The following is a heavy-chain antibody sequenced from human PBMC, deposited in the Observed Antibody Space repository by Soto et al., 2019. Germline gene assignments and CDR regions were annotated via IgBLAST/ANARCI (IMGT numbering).Heavy chain of an antibody. Sequence: QVQLVQSGAEVKKPGASVKVSCKASGYTFTSYDINWVRQATGQGLEWMGWMNPNSGNTGYEQKFQGRVTMNRNTSISTGYMELSSLRSEDTAVYYCARGLPYWGYDWFDYWGQGTLVTVSS. CDR3: ARGLPYWGYDWFDY. CDR1: GYTFTSYD. J-gene: IGHJ4*02. D-gene: IGHD5-12*01. CDR2: MNPNSGNT. V-gene: IGHV1-8*01.